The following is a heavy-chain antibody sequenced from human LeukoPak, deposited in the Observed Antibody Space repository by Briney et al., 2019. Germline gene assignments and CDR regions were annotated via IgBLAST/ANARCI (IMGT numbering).Heavy chain of an antibody. CDR1: GGSISSGGYS. CDR3: ARATSYGDYVDY. CDR2: IYHSGST. Sequence: PSETLSLTCAVSGGSISSGGYSWSWIRQPPGKGLEWIGYIYHSGSTYYNPFLKSRVTISVDTANTQFSLKLSSVTAADTAVYYCARATSYGDYVDYWGQGTLVTVSS. V-gene: IGHV4-30-2*01. D-gene: IGHD4-17*01. J-gene: IGHJ4*02.